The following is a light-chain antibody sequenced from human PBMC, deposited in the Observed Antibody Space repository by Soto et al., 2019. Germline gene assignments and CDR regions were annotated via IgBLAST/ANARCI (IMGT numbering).Light chain of an antibody. CDR1: QTVSSR. V-gene: IGKV3-15*01. CDR3: QQYLDWPPWT. Sequence: EIVVTQSPATLSVSPRERVTLSCRASQTVSSRLAWYQQRPGHAPRLLIYDTSTRDAGISATFSGSGSGTEFTRSIISLQAEDFGVYYCQQYLDWPPWTVGQATAVEIK. CDR2: DTS. J-gene: IGKJ1*01.